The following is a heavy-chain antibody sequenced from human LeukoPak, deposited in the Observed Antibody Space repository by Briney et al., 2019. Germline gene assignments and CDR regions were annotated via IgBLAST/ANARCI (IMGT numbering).Heavy chain of an antibody. Sequence: SETLSLTCTVSGDSISSGNYYWTWIRQPAGEGLEWIGRIYTSGSTNYNPSLKSRVTISVDASKNQFSLKLSSVTAADTAVYYCARHVGFITMVRGVINNNWFDPWGQGTLVTVSS. J-gene: IGHJ5*02. CDR1: GDSISSGNYY. CDR3: ARHVGFITMVRGVINNNWFDP. V-gene: IGHV4-61*02. D-gene: IGHD3-10*01. CDR2: IYTSGST.